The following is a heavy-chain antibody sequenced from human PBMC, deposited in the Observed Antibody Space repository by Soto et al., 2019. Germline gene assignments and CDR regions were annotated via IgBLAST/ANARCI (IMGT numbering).Heavy chain of an antibody. CDR3: DEPGRWPQTAGTFDV. CDR2: ISSQGGST. D-gene: IGHD2-21*02. V-gene: IGHV3-64D*06. J-gene: IGHJ3*01. CDR1: GFTFSDYS. Sequence: GGSLRLSCSVSGFTFSDYSMHWVRQAPGKGLECVASISSQGGSTYYADSVRDRFVVTRDRSNTLYLQLSSLRVEDTAVYYCDEPGRWPQTAGTFDVWGQGTLVTVSS.